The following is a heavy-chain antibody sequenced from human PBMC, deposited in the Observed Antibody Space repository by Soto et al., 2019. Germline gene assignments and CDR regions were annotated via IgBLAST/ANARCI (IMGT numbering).Heavy chain of an antibody. CDR2: ISGSGSNT. Sequence: GGSLRLSCAASGFTFSSYAMSWVRQAPGKGLEWVSGISGSGSNTYYAGSVKGRFTISRDNSKNTLYLQMNSLRAEDTAVYYCAKDSGYQLPDNYFYYGLDVWGQGTTVTVSS. V-gene: IGHV3-23*01. CDR1: GFTFSSYA. J-gene: IGHJ6*02. D-gene: IGHD2-2*01. CDR3: AKDSGYQLPDNYFYYGLDV.